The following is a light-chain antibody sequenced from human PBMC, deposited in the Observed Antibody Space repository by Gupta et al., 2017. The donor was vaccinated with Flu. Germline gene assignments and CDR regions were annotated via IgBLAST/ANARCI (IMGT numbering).Light chain of an antibody. Sequence: QKVRSTCQGDSLRNSDASWYQQKPRQAPVLVIYAKNIRPSGIPDRFSGSSSGNTASLTITGAQAEDEADYYCNSRDSTDNHQAVFGGGTKLTVL. J-gene: IGLJ2*01. CDR1: SLRNSD. CDR3: NSRDSTDNHQAV. V-gene: IGLV3-19*01. CDR2: AKN.